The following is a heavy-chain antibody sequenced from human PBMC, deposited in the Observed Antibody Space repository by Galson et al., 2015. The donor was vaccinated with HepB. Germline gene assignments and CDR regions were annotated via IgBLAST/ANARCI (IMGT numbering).Heavy chain of an antibody. CDR3: ARGSDY. V-gene: IGHV3-48*04. CDR2: ISSSSSTM. CDR1: GFAFSSSS. Sequence: SLRLSCAASGFAFSSSSMNWVRQAPGKGLEWVSYISSSSSTMHYADSVKGRFTISRDNAKNSLYLQMNSLRAEDTAVYYCARGSDYWGQGTLVTVSS. J-gene: IGHJ4*02.